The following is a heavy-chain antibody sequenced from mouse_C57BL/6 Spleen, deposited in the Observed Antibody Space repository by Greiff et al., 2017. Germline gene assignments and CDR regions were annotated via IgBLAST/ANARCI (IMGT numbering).Heavy chain of an antibody. V-gene: IGHV1-74*01. CDR2: IHPSDSDT. Sequence: VQLQQPGAELVKPGASVKVSCKASGYTFTSYWMHWVKQRPGQGLEWIGRIHPSDSDTNYNQKFKGKATLTVDKSSSTAYMQLSSLTSEDSAVYYCATPSIYYYGSAFAYWGQGTLVTVSA. D-gene: IGHD1-1*01. CDR3: ATPSIYYYGSAFAY. CDR1: GYTFTSYW. J-gene: IGHJ3*01.